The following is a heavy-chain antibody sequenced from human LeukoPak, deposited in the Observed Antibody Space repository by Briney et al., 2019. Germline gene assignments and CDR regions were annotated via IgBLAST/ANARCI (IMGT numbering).Heavy chain of an antibody. CDR3: ARDGGDYGVLFDY. CDR1: GFTFSSYE. CDR2: IYSGGST. Sequence: GGSLRLSCAASGFTFSSYEMNWVRQAPGKGLEWVSVIYSGGSTYYADSVKGRFTISRDNSKNTLYLQMNSLRAEDTAVYYCARDGGDYGVLFDYWGQGTLVTVSS. J-gene: IGHJ4*02. D-gene: IGHD4-17*01. V-gene: IGHV3-66*01.